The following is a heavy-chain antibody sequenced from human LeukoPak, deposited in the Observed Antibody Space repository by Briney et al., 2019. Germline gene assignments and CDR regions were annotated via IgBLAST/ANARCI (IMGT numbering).Heavy chain of an antibody. V-gene: IGHV3-11*03. CDR3: ASLNYDILTGSYYFDY. CDR1: GFTFSDYY. D-gene: IGHD3-9*01. J-gene: IGHJ4*02. Sequence: GGSLRLSCAASGFTFSDYYMSWIRQAPGKGLERVSYISDSSSYTKYADSVKGRFTISRDNAKNSLYLQMNSLRAEDTAVYYCASLNYDILTGSYYFDYWGQGTLVTISS. CDR2: ISDSSSYT.